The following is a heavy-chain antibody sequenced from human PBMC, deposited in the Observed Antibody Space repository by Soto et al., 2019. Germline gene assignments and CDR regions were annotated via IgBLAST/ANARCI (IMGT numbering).Heavy chain of an antibody. J-gene: IGHJ2*01. Sequence: SETLSLTCTVSGGSINSYYWSWIRQPAGKGLEWIGRIYTSGSTNYNPSLKSRVTMSVDTSKDQFFLKLSSVTAADTAVYYCASLYRPSRVVGVNRHWYFDLWGRGTLVTVSS. CDR2: IYTSGST. V-gene: IGHV4-4*07. CDR3: ASLYRPSRVVGVNRHWYFDL. CDR1: GGSINSYY. D-gene: IGHD2-21*01.